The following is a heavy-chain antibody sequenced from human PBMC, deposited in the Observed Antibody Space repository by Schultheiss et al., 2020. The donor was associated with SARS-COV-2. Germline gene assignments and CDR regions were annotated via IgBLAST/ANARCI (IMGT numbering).Heavy chain of an antibody. CDR3: ARASYDFRPLAYYGMDV. CDR1: GGTFSSYT. Sequence: SVKVSCKASGGTFSSYTISWVRQAPGQGLEWMGRIIPILGIANYAQKFQGRVTITADESTSTAYMELSSLRSEDTAVYYCARASYDFRPLAYYGMDVWGQGTTVTVSS. D-gene: IGHD3-3*01. J-gene: IGHJ6*02. CDR2: IIPILGIA. V-gene: IGHV1-69*02.